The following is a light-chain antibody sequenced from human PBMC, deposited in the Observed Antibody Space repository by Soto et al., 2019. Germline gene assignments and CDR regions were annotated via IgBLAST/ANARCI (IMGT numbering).Light chain of an antibody. J-gene: IGKJ5*01. Sequence: EVVLTQSPGTLSLSPGERATLSCRASQSVAANYLAWYQQKRGQAPRLLIYGASSRATGIPDRFSGSGSGTDFTLTISGLQSEDSAVYFCQQRSNWPITFGQGTRLEI. V-gene: IGKV3D-20*02. CDR3: QQRSNWPIT. CDR2: GAS. CDR1: QSVAANY.